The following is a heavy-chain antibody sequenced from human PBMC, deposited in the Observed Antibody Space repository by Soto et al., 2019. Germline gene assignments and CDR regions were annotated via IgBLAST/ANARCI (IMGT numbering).Heavy chain of an antibody. J-gene: IGHJ5*02. V-gene: IGHV3-23*01. CDR1: GFTFSSYA. Sequence: PVGSLRLSCAASGFTFSSYAMSWVRQAPGKGLEWVSAISGSGGSTYYADSVTVRCTVSRDNYKTTLYPQMKSLRAEVTAAAYCAKDCSGSSCKKRVDPWGQGTLVTVSS. CDR2: ISGSGGST. D-gene: IGHD2-15*01. CDR3: AKDCSGSSCKKRVDP.